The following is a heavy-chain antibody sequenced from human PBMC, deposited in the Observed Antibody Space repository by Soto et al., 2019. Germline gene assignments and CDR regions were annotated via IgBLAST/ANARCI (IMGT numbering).Heavy chain of an antibody. D-gene: IGHD2-2*01. CDR1: GGSISSGDYY. Sequence: SETLSLTCTVSGGSISSGDYYWSWIRQPPGKGLEWIGYIYYSGSTYYDPSLKSRVTISVDTSKNQFSLKLSSVTAADTAMYYCARHYPDAIYCSSTSCRQDYYYYGMDVWGQGTTVTVSS. CDR3: ARHYPDAIYCSSTSCRQDYYYYGMDV. J-gene: IGHJ6*02. CDR2: IYYSGST. V-gene: IGHV4-30-4*01.